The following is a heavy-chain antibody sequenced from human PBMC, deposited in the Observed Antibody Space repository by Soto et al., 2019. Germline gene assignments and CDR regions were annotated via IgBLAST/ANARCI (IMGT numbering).Heavy chain of an antibody. CDR1: GYTFTSYY. CDR2: INPSGGST. V-gene: IGHV1-46*01. J-gene: IGHJ4*02. D-gene: IGHD3-16*02. Sequence: GASVKVSCKASGYTFTSYYMHWVRQAPGQGLEWMGIINPSGGSTSYAQKFQGRVTITTDTSTSTAYMELSSLRSEDTAVYYCARDSVGLRLGELSPYYFDYWGQGTLVTVSS. CDR3: ARDSVGLRLGELSPYYFDY.